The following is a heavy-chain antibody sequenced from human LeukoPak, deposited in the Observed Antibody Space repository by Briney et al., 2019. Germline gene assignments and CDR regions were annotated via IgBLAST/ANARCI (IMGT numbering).Heavy chain of an antibody. CDR2: ISGSGDRT. CDR1: GFTFKTYA. D-gene: IGHD5-24*01. CDR3: AKDDRWLQFCC. V-gene: IGHV3-23*01. Sequence: GGSLRLSCGASGFTFKTYAMSWVRQAPGKGLEWVSSISGSGDRTYYADSVRGRFTISRDNSRNTVYLQMNSLRAEDTAVYYCAKDDRWLQFCCWGQGTLVTVSA. J-gene: IGHJ4*02.